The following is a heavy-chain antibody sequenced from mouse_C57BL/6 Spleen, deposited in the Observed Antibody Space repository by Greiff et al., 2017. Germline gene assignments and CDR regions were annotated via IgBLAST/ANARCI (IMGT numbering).Heavy chain of an antibody. CDR1: GYTFTSYW. CDR2: IDPSDSYT. J-gene: IGHJ4*01. V-gene: IGHV1-59*01. Sequence: VQLQQPGAELVRPGTSVKLSCKASGYTFTSYWMHWVKQRPGQGLEWIGVIDPSDSYTNYNQKFKGKATLTVDTSSSTAYMQLSSLTSEDSAVYYCAPYYSNDLDYWGQGTSVTVSS. D-gene: IGHD2-5*01. CDR3: APYYSNDLDY.